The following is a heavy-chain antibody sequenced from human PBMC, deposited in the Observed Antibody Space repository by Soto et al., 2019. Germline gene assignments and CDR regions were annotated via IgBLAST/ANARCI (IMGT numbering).Heavy chain of an antibody. Sequence: SGPTLVNPTQTLTLTCTFSGFSLSTSVLGGCWFRQPPGKALETLVLVKWNHAKPYSPSLKSRLTITKDSSKNQVVLTMTNMDPVDTATYYCAHAYDYVWGSYRPGFDYWGQGTLVTVSS. CDR3: AHAYDYVWGSYRPGFDY. CDR1: GFSLSTSVLG. J-gene: IGHJ4*02. CDR2: VKWNHAK. V-gene: IGHV2-5*01. D-gene: IGHD3-16*02.